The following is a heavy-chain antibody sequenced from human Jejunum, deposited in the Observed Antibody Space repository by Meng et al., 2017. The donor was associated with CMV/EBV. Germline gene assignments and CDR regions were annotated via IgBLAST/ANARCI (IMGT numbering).Heavy chain of an antibody. CDR3: ARGDLDGYFFDY. Sequence: AASGFTFSSYWLHWVRQAPGKELVWVSRIYNDGSRTNYANSVKGRFTISRDNAKNTLFLQMNSLRAEDTAVYYCARGDLDGYFFDYWGQGTLVTVSS. V-gene: IGHV3-74*01. CDR2: IYNDGSRT. CDR1: GFTFSSYW. J-gene: IGHJ4*02. D-gene: IGHD6-25*01.